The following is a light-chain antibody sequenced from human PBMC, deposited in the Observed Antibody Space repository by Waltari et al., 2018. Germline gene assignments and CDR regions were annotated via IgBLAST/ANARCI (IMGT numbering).Light chain of an antibody. Sequence: DIQMTQSPSSLSASVGERVTITCRASQTISNYLNWYNQNPGKAPTLLIYSASSLQSGVPPRFSGNGSGTDFTLSISSLQPEDFATYYCQQSYTTPLTFGGGTKVEIK. CDR2: SAS. CDR3: QQSYTTPLT. CDR1: QTISNY. V-gene: IGKV1-39*01. J-gene: IGKJ4*01.